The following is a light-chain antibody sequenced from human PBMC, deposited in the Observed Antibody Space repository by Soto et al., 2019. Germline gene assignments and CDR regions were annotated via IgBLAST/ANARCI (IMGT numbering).Light chain of an antibody. J-gene: IGKJ2*01. CDR3: QQYYSTPPYT. Sequence: DIVMTQSPDSLAVSLGERATINCKSSQSVLYSSNNKNYLAWYRQKPGQPPKLIIYWASIRESGVPDRISGSGSATDFTLTISSLQAEDVAVYYCQQYYSTPPYTFGQGTKLEIK. CDR1: QSVLYSSNNKNY. CDR2: WAS. V-gene: IGKV4-1*01.